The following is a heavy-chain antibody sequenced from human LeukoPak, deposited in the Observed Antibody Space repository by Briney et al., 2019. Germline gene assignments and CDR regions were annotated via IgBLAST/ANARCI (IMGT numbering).Heavy chain of an antibody. CDR2: INHSGST. D-gene: IGHD1-26*01. Sequence: SETLPLTCAVYGGSFSGYYWSWIRQPPVKGLEWIGEINHSGSTNYNPSLKSRVTISVDTSKNQFSLKLSSVTAADTAVYYCARGVGATWYYFDYWGQGTLVTVSS. V-gene: IGHV4-34*01. CDR1: GGSFSGYY. J-gene: IGHJ4*02. CDR3: ARGVGATWYYFDY.